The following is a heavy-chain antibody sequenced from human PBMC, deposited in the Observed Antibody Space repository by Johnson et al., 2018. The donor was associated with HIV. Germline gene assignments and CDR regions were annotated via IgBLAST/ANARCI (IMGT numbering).Heavy chain of an antibody. Sequence: VQLVESGGGLVTPGGSLRLSCAASGFTFSNAWMNWVRQAPGKGLEWIGRIKSNTDGGTPDYAAPVKGRFSISRDDSKNMLSLQMNSLKIEDTAVYFCTTEGDAFDIWGQGTKVTVSS. J-gene: IGHJ3*02. CDR3: TTEGDAFDI. CDR1: GFTFSNAW. CDR2: IKSNTDGGTP. V-gene: IGHV3-15*01.